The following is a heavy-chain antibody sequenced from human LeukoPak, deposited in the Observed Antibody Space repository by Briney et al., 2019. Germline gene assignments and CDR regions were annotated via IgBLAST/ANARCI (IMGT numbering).Heavy chain of an antibody. CDR1: GYTFTGYY. Sequence: GASVKVSCKASGYTFTGYYMHWVRQAPGQGLEWMGRINPNSGGTNYAQKFQGRVTMTRDTSISTAYMELSRLRSDDTAVCYCAVPYYYDSSGYSFDYWGQGTLVTVSS. J-gene: IGHJ4*02. V-gene: IGHV1-2*06. CDR3: AVPYYYDSSGYSFDY. CDR2: INPNSGGT. D-gene: IGHD3-22*01.